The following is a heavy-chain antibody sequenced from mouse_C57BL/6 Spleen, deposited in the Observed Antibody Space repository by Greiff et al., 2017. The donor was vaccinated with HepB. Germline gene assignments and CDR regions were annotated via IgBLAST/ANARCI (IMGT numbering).Heavy chain of an antibody. Sequence: EVQLQESGPELVKPGASVKIPCKASGYTFTDYNMDWVKQSHGKSLEWIGDINPNNGGTIYNQKFKGKATLTVDKSSSTAYMELRSLTSEDTAVYDWARCETDGYYEDYAMDYWGQGTSVTVSS. CDR1: GYTFTDYN. V-gene: IGHV1-18*01. CDR3: ARCETDGYYEDYAMDY. CDR2: INPNNGGT. J-gene: IGHJ4*01. D-gene: IGHD2-3*01.